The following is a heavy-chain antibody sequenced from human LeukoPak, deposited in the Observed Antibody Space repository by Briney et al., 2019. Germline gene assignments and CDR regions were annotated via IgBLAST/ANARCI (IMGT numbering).Heavy chain of an antibody. CDR3: ARINPGGYSYGYDY. CDR2: IYYSGST. CDR1: GGSISSGDYY. V-gene: IGHV4-30-4*01. D-gene: IGHD5-18*01. Sequence: SETLSLTCTVSGGSISSGDYYWSWIRQPPGKGLEWIGYIYYSGSTYYNPSLKSRVTISVDTSKNQFSLKLSSVTAADTAVYYCARINPGGYSYGYDYWGQGTLVTASS. J-gene: IGHJ4*02.